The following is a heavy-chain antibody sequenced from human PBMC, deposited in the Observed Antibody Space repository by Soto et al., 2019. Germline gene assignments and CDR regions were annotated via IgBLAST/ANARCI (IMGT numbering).Heavy chain of an antibody. CDR3: VIYDSSGSRGFQQ. CDR1: GGSISSGAYY. J-gene: IGHJ1*01. V-gene: IGHV4-31*03. CDR2: IYYSGST. Sequence: SETLSLTCTVSGGSISSGAYYWSWIRQHPGKGLEWIGYIYYSGSTYYNPSLKSRVTISVDTSKNQFSLKLSSVTAADTAVYFFVIYDSSGSRGFQQLGQGTMVTVSS. D-gene: IGHD3-22*01.